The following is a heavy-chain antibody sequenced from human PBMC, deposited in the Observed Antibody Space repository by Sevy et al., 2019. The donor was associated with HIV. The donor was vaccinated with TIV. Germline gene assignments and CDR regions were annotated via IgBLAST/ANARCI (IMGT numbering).Heavy chain of an antibody. CDR3: AKVLKDYYDSSGYPDPYDY. CDR2: ISGSGGST. Sequence: GGSLRLSCAASGFTFSSYAMSWVRQAPGKGLEWVSAISGSGGSTDYADSVKGRFTISRDNSKNTLYLQMNSLRAEDTAVYYCAKVLKDYYDSSGYPDPYDYWGQGTLVTVSS. V-gene: IGHV3-23*01. D-gene: IGHD3-22*01. J-gene: IGHJ4*02. CDR1: GFTFSSYA.